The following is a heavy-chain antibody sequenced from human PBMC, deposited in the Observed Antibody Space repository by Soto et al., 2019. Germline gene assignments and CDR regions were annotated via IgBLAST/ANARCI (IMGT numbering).Heavy chain of an antibody. CDR1: GDSISTRSNY. CDR3: AREGPPIRAHNPPEYFQH. V-gene: IGHV4-39*02. Sequence: QLQLQESGPGLVKPSETLSLTCTVSGDSISTRSNYWAWIRQPPGKGLEWIGSSYYTGGTYYNPSLERPVTLCLDTSKIQFPLILNSVTAADPAVYYCAREGPPIRAHNPPEYFQHWGQGAPVTVSS. CDR2: SYYTGGT. J-gene: IGHJ1*01.